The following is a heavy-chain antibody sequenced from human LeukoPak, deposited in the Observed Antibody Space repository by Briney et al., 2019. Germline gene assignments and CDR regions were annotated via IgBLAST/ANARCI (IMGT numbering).Heavy chain of an antibody. J-gene: IGHJ4*02. CDR3: ARLGRVVAATVFYD. CDR2: ISAYNGNT. Sequence: VASVKVSCKASGGTFSSYGISWVRQAPGQGLERMGWISAYNGNTNYAQILQDRITMTTDTSTNTAYMELRSLRSDDTAVYYCARLGRVVAATVFYDWGQGTLVTVSS. D-gene: IGHD2-15*01. V-gene: IGHV1-18*01. CDR1: GGTFSSYG.